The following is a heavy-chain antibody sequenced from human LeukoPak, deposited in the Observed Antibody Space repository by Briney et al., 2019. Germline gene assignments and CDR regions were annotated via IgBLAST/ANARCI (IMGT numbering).Heavy chain of an antibody. J-gene: IGHJ3*02. CDR2: SSTTGNTI. CDR1: GFTFSAYS. D-gene: IGHD2-21*01. CDR3: ARRGGGGRSDALDI. Sequence: PGGSLRLSCAASGFTFSAYSMIWVRQAPGKGLEWVSYSSTTGNTIHYTDSVKGRFTVSRDNAKNSLFLQMHSLRDEDTAVYYCARRGGGGRSDALDIWGQGTMVTVSS. V-gene: IGHV3-48*02.